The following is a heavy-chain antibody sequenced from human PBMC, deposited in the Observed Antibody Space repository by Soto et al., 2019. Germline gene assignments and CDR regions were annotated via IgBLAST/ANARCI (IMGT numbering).Heavy chain of an antibody. CDR2: IIAIFGTA. V-gene: IGHV1-69*01. CDR1: GDTFSSYA. Sequence: QVQLVQSGTEVKKPGSSVKVSCKASGDTFSSYAISWVRQAPGQGLEWMGGIIAIFGTANYAHKFQGRATITADESTSTASMELSSLRSRDTAVYYCASSWDRGDYFDYWVEGTLVIVSS. D-gene: IGHD2-15*01. CDR3: ASSWDRGDYFDY. J-gene: IGHJ4*02.